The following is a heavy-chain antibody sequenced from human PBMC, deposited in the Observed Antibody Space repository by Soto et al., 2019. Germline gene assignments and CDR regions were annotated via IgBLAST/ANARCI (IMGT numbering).Heavy chain of an antibody. CDR3: AADRKIVGTIGAFDF. J-gene: IGHJ4*02. Sequence: VASVKVSCKASGYTFTSYGISWVRQAPGKGLEWMGHSAPEQGEPVYPQKFQGRVSMTEDPSTDTAYMELTSLRFEDTAVYFCAADRKIVGTIGAFDFWGQGTLVTVSS. D-gene: IGHD1-26*01. V-gene: IGHV1-24*01. CDR2: SAPEQGEP. CDR1: GYTFTSYG.